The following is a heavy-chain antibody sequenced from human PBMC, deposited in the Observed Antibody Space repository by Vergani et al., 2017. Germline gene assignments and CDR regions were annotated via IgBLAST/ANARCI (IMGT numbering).Heavy chain of an antibody. CDR2: IYYNGRT. Sequence: QVRLQESGPGLVRPSETLSLTCTVSGGSLTPYYWSWIRQSPGKGLEWIGNIYYNGRTKYNPSLKSRATISADTSKDQFSLGLTSMTAADTAVYYCVRKTMRYLLDSMDGGDSGRPPFVPTVWGLGTGVIVSS. V-gene: IGHV4-59*01. D-gene: IGHD2-21*01. CDR3: VRKTMRYLLDSMDGGDSGRPPFVPTV. CDR1: GGSLTPYY. J-gene: IGHJ3*01.